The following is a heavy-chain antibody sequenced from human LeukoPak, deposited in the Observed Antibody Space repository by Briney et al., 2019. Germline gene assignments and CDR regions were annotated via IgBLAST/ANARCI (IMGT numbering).Heavy chain of an antibody. V-gene: IGHV5-10-1*01. D-gene: IGHD2-15*01. CDR2: LDPTDSYS. J-gene: IGHJ4*02. CDR3: ARHSRGSCSDVSCYPQY. CDR1: GYSFTTYW. Sequence: PGESLRISCKTSGYSFTTYWITWVRQFPGKGLEWMGRLDPTDSYSDYDPSFQGHVTISADKSISTAYLQWSSLKASDSAMYYCARHSRGSCSDVSCYPQYWGQGTLVTVSS.